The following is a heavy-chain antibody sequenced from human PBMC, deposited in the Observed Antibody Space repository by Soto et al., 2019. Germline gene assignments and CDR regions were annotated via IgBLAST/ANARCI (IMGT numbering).Heavy chain of an antibody. J-gene: IGHJ6*03. CDR2: IYPGDSDT. CDR3: ARLLVVPAAIVYYYMDV. D-gene: IGHD2-2*02. CDR1: GYSFTSYW. V-gene: IGHV5-51*01. Sequence: PGESLKISCKGSGYSFTSYWIGWVRQMPGKGLEWMGIIYPGDSDTRYSPSFQGQVTISADKSISTAYLQWSSLKASDTAMYYCARLLVVPAAIVYYYMDVWGKGTTVTVSS.